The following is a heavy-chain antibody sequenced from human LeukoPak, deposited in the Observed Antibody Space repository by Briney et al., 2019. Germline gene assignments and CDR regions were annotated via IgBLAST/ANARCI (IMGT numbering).Heavy chain of an antibody. Sequence: GGSLRLSCAASGFTFSSYAMSWVRRAPGKGREWVSGISGSGDNTYYADSVKGRFTISRDNSKNTLYVQVNSLGTEDTAAYYCAKGSYYDSSGSFYFDYWGQGTLVTVPS. CDR2: ISGSGDNT. CDR3: AKGSYYDSSGSFYFDY. J-gene: IGHJ4*02. CDR1: GFTFSSYA. V-gene: IGHV3-23*01. D-gene: IGHD3-22*01.